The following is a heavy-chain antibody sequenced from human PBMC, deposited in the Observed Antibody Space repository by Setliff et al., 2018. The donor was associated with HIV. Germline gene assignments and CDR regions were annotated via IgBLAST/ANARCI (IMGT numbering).Heavy chain of an antibody. D-gene: IGHD5-12*01. CDR1: GFTFSSYS. CDR3: HSGYDTEEQSYFDY. J-gene: IGHJ4*02. CDR2: IYSGGST. Sequence: PGGSLRLSCAASGFTFSSYSMNWVRQAPGKGLEWVSVIYSGGSTYYADSVKDRFTISRDNAKNTLYLQMNSLRAEDTGVYYCHSGYDTEEQSYFDYWGQGTLVTVSS. V-gene: IGHV3-66*01.